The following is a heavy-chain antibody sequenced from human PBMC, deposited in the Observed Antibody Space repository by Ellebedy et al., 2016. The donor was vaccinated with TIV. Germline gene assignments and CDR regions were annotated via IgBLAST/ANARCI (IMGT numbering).Heavy chain of an antibody. Sequence: MPSETLSLTCTVSGHSISSGYYWGWLRQPPGKGLEWIGSIYHSGSRYYSPSLKSRVTLSVDTSKNKFSLQLTSVTAADTAIYYCARDIGDEYWGQGTLVTVSS. CDR1: GHSISSGYY. D-gene: IGHD1-26*01. CDR2: IYHSGSR. J-gene: IGHJ4*02. CDR3: ARDIGDEY. V-gene: IGHV4-38-2*02.